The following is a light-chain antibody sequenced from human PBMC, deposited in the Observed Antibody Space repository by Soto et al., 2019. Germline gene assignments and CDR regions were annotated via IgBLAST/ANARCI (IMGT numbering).Light chain of an antibody. CDR2: GAS. CDR1: QSISSSY. V-gene: IGKV3-20*01. Sequence: EIVLTQSPGTLSLSPGERATLSCRASQSISSSYLAWYQQKPGQAPRLLIYGASSRATGIPDRFSGSGSGTDFTLNISRLQPEDFAVYYCQQYASSPPLTFGVWTRVEIK. J-gene: IGKJ4*01. CDR3: QQYASSPPLT.